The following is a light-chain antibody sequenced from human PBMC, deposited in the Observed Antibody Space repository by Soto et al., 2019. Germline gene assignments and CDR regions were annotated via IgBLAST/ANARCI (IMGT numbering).Light chain of an antibody. V-gene: IGKV3D-15*01. CDR1: QSVNSN. CDR3: QQYNTWPRT. J-gene: IGKJ1*01. CDR2: GAF. Sequence: EIVMTQSPATLSVSPGERATLSCSASQSVNSNLAWYQQRPGQAPSLLIYGAFNRDTNISARFSGSGSGTELPRTLTRLQSEDFAIYYCQQYNTWPRTFGQGTKVDI.